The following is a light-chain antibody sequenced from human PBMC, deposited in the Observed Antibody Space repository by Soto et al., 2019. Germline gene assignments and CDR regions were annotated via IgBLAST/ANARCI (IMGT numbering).Light chain of an antibody. V-gene: IGKV3-15*01. J-gene: IGKJ2*01. CDR2: GVS. Sequence: IVLTLSAATLSLSPRERATLSCRASQSVSSYLAWYQQKPGQAPRLLIHGVSTRANAIPARFSGSGYGREFTLTISSLQSGDFAVYYCQQYNDWPYTFGQGTKVDIK. CDR1: QSVSSY. CDR3: QQYNDWPYT.